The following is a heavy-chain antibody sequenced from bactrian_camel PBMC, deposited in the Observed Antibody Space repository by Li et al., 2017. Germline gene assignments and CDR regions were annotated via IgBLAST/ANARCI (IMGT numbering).Heavy chain of an antibody. J-gene: IGHJ7*01. CDR2: IESDGST. CDR1: GYTYNNYC. Sequence: HVQLVESGGGSVQIGGSLRLSCAASGYTYNNYCMGWFRQAPGKEREGVAGIESDGSTSYADSVKGRFIISLDNAKTTLYLQMNSLRTEDTAVYYCAREKDNSDALDYWGKGTQVTVS. D-gene: IGHD4*01. V-gene: IGHV3S53*01.